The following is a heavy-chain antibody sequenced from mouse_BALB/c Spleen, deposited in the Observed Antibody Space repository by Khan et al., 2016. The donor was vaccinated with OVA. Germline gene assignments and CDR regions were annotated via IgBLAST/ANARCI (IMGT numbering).Heavy chain of an antibody. J-gene: IGHJ4*01. V-gene: IGHV2-6-4*01. Sequence: QVQLKESGPGLVAPSQSLSITCTVSGFSLSRYNIHWVRQPPGKGLEWLGMIWGGGGTDYNSTLKSRLSIRKDNSKSQVLLKMNSLQTDDTAMYXCARAHYRDDGYYAMDYWGQGTSVNGSS. CDR1: GFSLSRYN. D-gene: IGHD2-14*01. CDR3: ARAHYRDDGYYAMDY. CDR2: IWGGGGT.